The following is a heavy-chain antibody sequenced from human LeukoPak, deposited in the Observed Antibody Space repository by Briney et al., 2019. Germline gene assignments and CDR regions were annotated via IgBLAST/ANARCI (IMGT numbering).Heavy chain of an antibody. CDR2: IYYSGST. V-gene: IGHV4-61*08. J-gene: IGHJ2*01. Sequence: SETLSLTCTVSGVSVSSGGYYWSWIRQPPGKGLEWIGYIYYSGSTNYNPSLKSRVTISRDTSKNQFSLKLSSLTAADTAVYYCAREAPYWYFDLWGRGTLSLSPQ. CDR3: AREAPYWYFDL. CDR1: GVSVSSGGYY.